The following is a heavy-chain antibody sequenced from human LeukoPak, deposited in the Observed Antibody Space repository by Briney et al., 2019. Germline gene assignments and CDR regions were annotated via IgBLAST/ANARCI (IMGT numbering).Heavy chain of an antibody. D-gene: IGHD2-2*01. CDR1: GYTFTDYY. J-gene: IGHJ4*02. V-gene: IGHV1-2*02. CDR3: ARDPNLPAVDLDY. Sequence: ASVNVSCKTSGYTFTDYYMHWVRQAPGQGLQWMGWINLKTGGTKYAQKFQGRVIMTRDTSNSTAYMELSRLTSDDTAVYYCARDPNLPAVDLDYWGQGTLVTVSS. CDR2: INLKTGGT.